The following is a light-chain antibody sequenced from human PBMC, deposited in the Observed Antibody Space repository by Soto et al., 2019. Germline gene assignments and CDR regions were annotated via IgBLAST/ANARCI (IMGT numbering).Light chain of an antibody. CDR2: EVT. CDR1: SSDVGEYNY. CDR3: SSYAGNNNLL. V-gene: IGLV2-8*01. J-gene: IGLJ2*01. Sequence: QSALTQPPSASGSPGQSVTISCTGTSSDVGEYNYVSWYQQHPGKAPKLMIYEVTKRPSGVPDRFSGSKSGNTASLTVSGLQAEDEADYYCSSYAGNNNLLFGGGTKLTDL.